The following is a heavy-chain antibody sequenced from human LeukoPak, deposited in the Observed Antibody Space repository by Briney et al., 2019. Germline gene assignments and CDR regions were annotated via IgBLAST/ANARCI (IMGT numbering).Heavy chain of an antibody. Sequence: GGSLRLSCAASGFTFNSYWMSWVRQAPGKGLEWVANIKQDGSQKYHVDSVKGRSTISRDNAKNSLYLQMNNLTAEDAAVYYCARGGTTVTPKNFDYWGQGTLVTVSS. CDR3: ARGGTTVTPKNFDY. CDR1: GFTFNSYW. J-gene: IGHJ4*02. D-gene: IGHD4-17*01. V-gene: IGHV3-7*01. CDR2: IKQDGSQK.